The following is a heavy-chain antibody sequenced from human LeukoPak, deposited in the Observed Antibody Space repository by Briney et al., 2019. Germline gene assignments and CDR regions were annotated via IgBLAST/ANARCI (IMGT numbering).Heavy chain of an antibody. CDR1: GGSISSGGYY. J-gene: IGHJ4*02. CDR2: VPYSGST. CDR3: EVKIAAAGFY. Sequence: SQTPSLTCSVSGGSISSGGYYWSWIRQHPGKGLEWIGYVPYSGSTFYNPSLKSRVTISLDTTKNQFSLRLTSVTAADTAVYYCEVKIAAAGFYWGQGTLVTVSS. V-gene: IGHV4-31*03. D-gene: IGHD6-13*01.